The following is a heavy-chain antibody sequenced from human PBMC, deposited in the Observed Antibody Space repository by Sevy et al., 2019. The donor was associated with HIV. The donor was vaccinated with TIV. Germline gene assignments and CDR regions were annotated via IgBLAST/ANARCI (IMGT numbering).Heavy chain of an antibody. D-gene: IGHD3-10*01. Sequence: SETLSLTCTVSGGSISSYYWSWIRQPPGKGLEWIGYIYYSGSTNYNPSLKSRVTISVDTSKNQFSLKLSSVTAADTAVYYCARGLVRVVIGMDVWGQGTTVTVSS. J-gene: IGHJ6*02. CDR3: ARGLVRVVIGMDV. V-gene: IGHV4-59*01. CDR2: IYYSGST. CDR1: GGSISSYY.